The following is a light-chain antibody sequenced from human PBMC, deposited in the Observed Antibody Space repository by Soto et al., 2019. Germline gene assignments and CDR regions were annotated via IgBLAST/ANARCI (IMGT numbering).Light chain of an antibody. V-gene: IGLV2-14*01. J-gene: IGLJ2*01. CDR3: SSYTGNHNLV. CDR1: SSDVGGYNF. CDR2: EVS. Sequence: QSALTQPASVSGSPGQSITISCTGTSSDVGGYNFVSLFQQHPGKAPKLLIFEVSDRPSGVSNRFSGSKSGNTASLNISGLQAEAEAHLFCSSYTGNHNLVFGVGNKVTVL.